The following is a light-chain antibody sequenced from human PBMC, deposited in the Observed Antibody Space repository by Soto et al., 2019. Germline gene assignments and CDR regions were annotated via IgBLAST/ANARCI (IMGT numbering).Light chain of an antibody. CDR3: ASYTTSHTRV. CDR1: NSDVGAYNY. CDR2: EVN. Sequence: QSAPTQPASVSGSPGQSITISCTGSNSDVGAYNYVSWYQQHPGKAPRLIIFEVNDRPSGVSHRFSGSKSGNTASLTISGLQAEDEADYYCASYTTSHTRVFGGGTKLTVL. V-gene: IGLV2-14*01. J-gene: IGLJ3*02.